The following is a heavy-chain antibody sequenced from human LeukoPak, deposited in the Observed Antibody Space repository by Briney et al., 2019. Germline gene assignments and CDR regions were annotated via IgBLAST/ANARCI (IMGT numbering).Heavy chain of an antibody. CDR3: ARDYSGSYGLDY. CDR1: GFTFSSYW. J-gene: IGHJ4*02. D-gene: IGHD1-26*01. Sequence: GGSLRPSCAASGFTFSSYWMHWVRQAPGKGLVWVSRINSDGSSTSYVDSVKGRFTISRDNAKNTLYLQMNSLRAEDTAVYYCARDYSGSYGLDYWGQGTLVTVSS. CDR2: INSDGSST. V-gene: IGHV3-74*01.